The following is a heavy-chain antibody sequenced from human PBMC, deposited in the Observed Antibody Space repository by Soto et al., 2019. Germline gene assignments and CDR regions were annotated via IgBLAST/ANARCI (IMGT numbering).Heavy chain of an antibody. J-gene: IGHJ4*03. CDR1: GFIFSSNA. Sequence: EVRLWESGGGLIQPGGSLRLSCGGSGFIFSSNAMSWVRQAPGKGLAWVSSISGDGYSADYADSVKGRFTVSRHNSKSTLYLQMNSLRAGDTAVYYCAKRHYYGSGNFGLAKWGQGTLVIVSS. CDR3: AKRHYYGSGNFGLAK. D-gene: IGHD3-10*01. V-gene: IGHV3-23*01. CDR2: ISGDGYSA.